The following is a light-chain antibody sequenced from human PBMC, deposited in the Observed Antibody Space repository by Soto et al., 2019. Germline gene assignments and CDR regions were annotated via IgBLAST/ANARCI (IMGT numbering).Light chain of an antibody. CDR3: QDYYNYPLT. V-gene: IGKV1-8*01. CDR1: PGISNY. Sequence: AIRMTQSPSSFSASTGDRVTITCRASPGISNYLAWYQQKPGKAPKILIHAAITLQSGVPSKFSGSGSGTDFTLTISYLQSEEFATYDYQDYYNYPLTFGGGTRVVFK. CDR2: AAI. J-gene: IGKJ4*01.